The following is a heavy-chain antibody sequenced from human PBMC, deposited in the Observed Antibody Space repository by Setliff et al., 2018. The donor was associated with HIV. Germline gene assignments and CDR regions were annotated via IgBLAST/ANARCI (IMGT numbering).Heavy chain of an antibody. CDR1: GDSISSGSYY. CDR3: AKRTFGSGRLDP. CDR2: IHTTGST. Sequence: SETLSLTCSVSGDSISSGSYYWSWIRLPAGKGLEWIGQIHTTGSTNYNPSLKSRVPISMDTSKNQFSLNLNSVAATDTAVYYCAKRTFGSGRLDPWGQGTLVTV. J-gene: IGHJ5*02. V-gene: IGHV4-61*09. D-gene: IGHD3-16*01.